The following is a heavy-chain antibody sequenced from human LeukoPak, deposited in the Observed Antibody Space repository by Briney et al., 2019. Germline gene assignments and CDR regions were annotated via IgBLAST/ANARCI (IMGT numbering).Heavy chain of an antibody. J-gene: IGHJ6*03. CDR2: IYHSGGT. CDR1: GGSINDAS. V-gene: IGHV4-59*12. Sequence: SETLSLTCTVSGGSINDASWNWIRKPPGQGLEWIGYIYHSGGTNYNPSLKSRVTISVDTSKNQFSLKLSSVTAADTAVYYCARSPSYYYGSGSYVRSYYYYYMDVWGKGTTVTVSS. CDR3: ARSPSYYYGSGSYVRSYYYYYMDV. D-gene: IGHD3-10*01.